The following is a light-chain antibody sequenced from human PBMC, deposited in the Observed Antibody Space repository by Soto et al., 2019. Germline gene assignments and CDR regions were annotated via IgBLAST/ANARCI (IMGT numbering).Light chain of an antibody. Sequence: QSALTQPRSVSGSPGQSVTISCTGASSDVGDHNSVSWYQQHPGKAPKLMIYDVTKRPSGVPDRFSGSMSGNTASLTISGLQADDEADYYCCSYVGSYTWVFGGGTKVTVL. CDR3: CSYVGSYTWV. CDR2: DVT. V-gene: IGLV2-11*01. J-gene: IGLJ3*02. CDR1: SSDVGDHNS.